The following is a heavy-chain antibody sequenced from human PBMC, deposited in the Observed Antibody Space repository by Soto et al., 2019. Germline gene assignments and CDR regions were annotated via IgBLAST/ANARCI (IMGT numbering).Heavy chain of an antibody. V-gene: IGHV1-18*01. D-gene: IGHD3-22*01. CDR1: GYTFISYG. Sequence: ASVKVSCKASGYTFISYGINWMRQAPGQGLEWMGWISAYNGNTNYAQNLQGRVTMTTDTSTSTAYMELRSLRSDDTAVYYCARLRYYYDSSGYPSADWGQGTLVTVSS. CDR2: ISAYNGNT. J-gene: IGHJ4*02. CDR3: ARLRYYYDSSGYPSAD.